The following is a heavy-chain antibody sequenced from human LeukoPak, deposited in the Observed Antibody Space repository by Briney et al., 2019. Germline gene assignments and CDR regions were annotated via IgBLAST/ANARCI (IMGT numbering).Heavy chain of an antibody. CDR3: ARASWAYSPFDS. CDR1: GGSFSNYY. D-gene: IGHD2-21*01. J-gene: IGHJ4*02. Sequence: PSETLSLTCTLSGGSFSNYYWNWIRQPPGKGLEWVGYIFYTGGTDYNPSLKSRVTISEDTSKNQFSLKLTSVTAADTAVYYCARASWAYSPFDSWGQGTLATVSS. CDR2: IFYTGGT. V-gene: IGHV4-59*01.